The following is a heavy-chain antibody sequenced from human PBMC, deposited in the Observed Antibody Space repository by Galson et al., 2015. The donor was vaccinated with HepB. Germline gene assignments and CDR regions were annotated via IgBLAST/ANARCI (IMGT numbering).Heavy chain of an antibody. D-gene: IGHD3-9*01. CDR3: ARGLQNDILTGYSDAFDI. Sequence: SVKVSCKASGYTFTSYGISWVRQAPGQGLEWMGWISAYNGNTNYAQKLQGRVTMTTDTSTSTAYMELRSLRSDDTAVYYCARGLQNDILTGYSDAFDIWGQGTMVTVSS. J-gene: IGHJ3*02. CDR1: GYTFTSYG. V-gene: IGHV1-18*04. CDR2: ISAYNGNT.